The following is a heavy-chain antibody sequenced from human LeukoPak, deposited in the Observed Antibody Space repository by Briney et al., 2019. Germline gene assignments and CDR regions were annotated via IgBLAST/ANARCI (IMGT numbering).Heavy chain of an antibody. D-gene: IGHD2-15*01. CDR3: ARDGVVVGIGWFDP. J-gene: IGHJ5*02. CDR2: IKQDGSEK. CDR1: GFTFSSYW. V-gene: IGHV3-7*01. Sequence: GGSLRLSCAASGFTFSSYWMSWVRQAPGKGLEWVANIKQDGSEKYYVDSVKGRFTISRDNAKNSLYLQMNSLRAEDTAVYYCARDGVVVGIGWFDPWGQGTLVTVFS.